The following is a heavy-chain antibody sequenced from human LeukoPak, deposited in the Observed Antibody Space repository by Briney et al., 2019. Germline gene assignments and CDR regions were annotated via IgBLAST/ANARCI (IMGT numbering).Heavy chain of an antibody. J-gene: IGHJ4*02. CDR3: ARLAITGLTKSHFDY. CDR1: GYNFSTYW. D-gene: IGHD1-14*01. V-gene: IGHV5-51*01. Sequence: GESLKISCKASGYNFSTYWIGWVRQMPGKGLEWMGIIYPGDSDARYSPSFQGQVTISADKSINTAYLRWSSLKASDTAMFYCARLAITGLTKSHFDYWGQGTLVTVSS. CDR2: IYPGDSDA.